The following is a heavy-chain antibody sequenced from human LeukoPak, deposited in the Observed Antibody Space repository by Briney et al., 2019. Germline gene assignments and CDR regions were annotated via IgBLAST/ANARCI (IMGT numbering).Heavy chain of an antibody. CDR2: IRYDGSNK. CDR1: GFTFSGYG. CDR3: TKGPPDSSTWYKRTEG. Sequence: GGSLRLSCAASGFTFSGYGMHWVRQAPGRGLEWVTFIRYDGSNKYYADSVKGRFTISRDNSKNTLYLQMNSLRTEDTAVYYCTKGPPDSSTWYKRTEGWGQGTLVTVSS. J-gene: IGHJ4*02. D-gene: IGHD6-13*01. V-gene: IGHV3-30*02.